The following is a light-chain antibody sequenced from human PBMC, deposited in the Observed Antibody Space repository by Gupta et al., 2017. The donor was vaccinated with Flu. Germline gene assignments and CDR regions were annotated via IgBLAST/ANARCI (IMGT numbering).Light chain of an antibody. J-gene: IGKJ1*01. V-gene: IGKV1-39*01. Sequence: XQXXXSPXXLSXXVGDRITLTCRASQSIGTYLNWYQQKPGKAPNLLIFEASSLQSGAPSRFSGSGSGTDFSLTISSLQPEDLATYYCQQSFNIPWTFGQGTKVEI. CDR3: QQSFNIPWT. CDR2: EAS. CDR1: QSIGTY.